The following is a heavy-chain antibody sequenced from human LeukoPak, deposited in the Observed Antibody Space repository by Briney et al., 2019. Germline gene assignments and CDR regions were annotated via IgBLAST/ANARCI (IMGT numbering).Heavy chain of an antibody. Sequence: GGSLRLSCAASGFTFSSYAMSWVRQAPGKGLKWVSAISGSGGSTYYADSVKGRFTISRDNSKNTLYLQMNSLRAEDTAVYYCAKGKYQLLRRSIYYYYGMDVWGQGTTVTVSS. CDR1: GFTFSSYA. D-gene: IGHD2-2*01. V-gene: IGHV3-23*01. CDR3: AKGKYQLLRRSIYYYYGMDV. CDR2: ISGSGGST. J-gene: IGHJ6*02.